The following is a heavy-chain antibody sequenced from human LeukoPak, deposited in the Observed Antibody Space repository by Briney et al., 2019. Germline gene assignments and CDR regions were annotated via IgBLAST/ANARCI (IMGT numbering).Heavy chain of an antibody. CDR3: AKDRSAYCVGGFDY. J-gene: IGHJ4*02. D-gene: IGHD2-21*01. Sequence: GGSLRLSCAASGFTFSSYGMHWVRQAPGKGLEWVAVISYDGGNKYYADSVKGRFTISRDNSKNTLYLQMNSLRAEDTAVYYCAKDRSAYCVGGFDYWGQGTLVTVSS. CDR2: ISYDGGNK. V-gene: IGHV3-30*18. CDR1: GFTFSSYG.